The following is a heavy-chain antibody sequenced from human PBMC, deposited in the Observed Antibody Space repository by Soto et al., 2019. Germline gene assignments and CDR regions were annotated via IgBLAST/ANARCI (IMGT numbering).Heavy chain of an antibody. CDR3: AYLPCSGGSCNWFSYAGMDV. CDR2: LYWDDDK. Sequence: QITLKESGPTLVKPTQTLTLTCTFSGFSLSTSGVGVAWIRQPPGKALEWLALLYWDDDKRYRPSLETRLTVTPHTSKNPAVLSMTNMASVDTATYYCAYLPCSGGSCNWFSYAGMDVCGQGTTVTVTS. V-gene: IGHV2-5*02. D-gene: IGHD2-15*01. CDR1: GFSLSTSGVG. J-gene: IGHJ6*02.